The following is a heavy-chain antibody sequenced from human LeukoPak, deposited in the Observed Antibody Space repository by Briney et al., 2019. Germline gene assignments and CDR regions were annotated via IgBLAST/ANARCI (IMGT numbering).Heavy chain of an antibody. J-gene: IGHJ4*02. CDR1: GFTFSSYA. V-gene: IGHV3-64*01. CDR2: ISSNGGST. Sequence: GGSLRLSCAASGFTFSSYAMHWVRQAPGKGLEYVSAISSNGGSTYYTNSVKGRFTISRDNSKNTLYLQMGSLRAEDMAVYYCAAGRGTTAFDYWGQGTLVTVSS. D-gene: IGHD1-1*01. CDR3: AAGRGTTAFDY.